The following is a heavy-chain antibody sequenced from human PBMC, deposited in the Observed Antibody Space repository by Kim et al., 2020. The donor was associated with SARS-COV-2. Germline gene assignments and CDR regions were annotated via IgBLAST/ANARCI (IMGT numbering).Heavy chain of an antibody. J-gene: IGHJ4*02. V-gene: IGHV4-39*01. D-gene: IGHD6-19*01. Sequence: SETLSLTCTVSGGSISSSSYYWGWIRQPPGKGLEWIGSIYYSGSTYYNPSLKSRVTISVDTSKNQFSLKLSSVTAADTAVYYCARHDSGSKWLVRGGYYFDYWGQGTLVTVSS. CDR1: GGSISSSSYY. CDR2: IYYSGST. CDR3: ARHDSGSKWLVRGGYYFDY.